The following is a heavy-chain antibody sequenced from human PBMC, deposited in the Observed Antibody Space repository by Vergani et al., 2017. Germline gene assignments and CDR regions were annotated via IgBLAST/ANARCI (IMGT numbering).Heavy chain of an antibody. V-gene: IGHV1-69*12. J-gene: IGHJ5*02. Sequence: QVQLVQSGAEVKKPGSSVKVSCKASGGTSSKFIISWVRQAPGQGLEWLGELTPMFGSTNYAHKLQGRLTLTANESTSTAYMELNSLRSADSAVYYCAAQRSVGWLVNVGWFDPWGQGTLVTVSS. CDR2: LTPMFGST. CDR1: GGTSSKFI. CDR3: AAQRSVGWLVNVGWFDP. D-gene: IGHD6-19*01.